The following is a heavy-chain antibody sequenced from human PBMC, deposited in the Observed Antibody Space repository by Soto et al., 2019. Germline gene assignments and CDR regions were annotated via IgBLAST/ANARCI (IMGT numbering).Heavy chain of an antibody. D-gene: IGHD2-21*02. Sequence: QVRLQESGPGLVKPSETLSLTCTVSGGSISSYYWSWIRQPPGKGLEWIGYMYNTGSTIYNPSLKSRVTISVDPSKNQFSLKLNSVTAADTAVYYCARDLWGYCGADCYPLDVWGQGTTVTGSS. V-gene: IGHV4-59*01. J-gene: IGHJ6*02. CDR1: GGSISSYY. CDR3: ARDLWGYCGADCYPLDV. CDR2: MYNTGST.